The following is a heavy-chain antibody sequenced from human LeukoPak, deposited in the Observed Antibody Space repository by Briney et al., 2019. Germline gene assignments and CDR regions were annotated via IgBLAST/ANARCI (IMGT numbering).Heavy chain of an antibody. V-gene: IGHV3-53*01. CDR1: GFTVSSNY. CDR2: IYSGGST. J-gene: IGHJ6*02. Sequence: GGSLRLSCAASGFTVSSNYMNWVRQAPGKGLEWVSVIYSGGSTYYADSVKGRFTISRDNAKNSLYLQMNSLRAEDTAVYYCARLPYYYGSGSYYSDYYGMDVWGQGTTVTVSS. CDR3: ARLPYYYGSGSYYSDYYGMDV. D-gene: IGHD3-10*01.